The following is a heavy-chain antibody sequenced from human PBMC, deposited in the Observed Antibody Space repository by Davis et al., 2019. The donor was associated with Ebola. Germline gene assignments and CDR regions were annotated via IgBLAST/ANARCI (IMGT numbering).Heavy chain of an antibody. CDR1: GRSSSGYY. D-gene: IGHD6-19*01. J-gene: IGHJ3*02. CDR3: ARVSGWFDACDI. Sequence: PSQTLSLTCALYGRSSSGYYCSWIRQPPGKGLEWIGEINHSGSTNYNPSLKSRVTISVDTSKNQFYLKLSSVTAADTAVYYCARVSGWFDACDIWGKGTMVTVSS. V-gene: IGHV4-34*01. CDR2: INHSGST.